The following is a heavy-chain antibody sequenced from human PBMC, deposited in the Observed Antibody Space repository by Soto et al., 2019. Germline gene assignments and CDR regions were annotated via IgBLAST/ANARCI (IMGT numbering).Heavy chain of an antibody. Sequence: VGSLRLSCAAAGFTFSSYGMHWVRQAPGKGLEWVAVIWYDGSNKYYADSVKGRFTISRDNSKNTLYLQMNSLRAEDTAVYYCARAYDYDSSGSIGAFDIWGQGTMVTVSS. D-gene: IGHD3-22*01. CDR1: GFTFSSYG. J-gene: IGHJ3*02. V-gene: IGHV3-33*01. CDR2: IWYDGSNK. CDR3: ARAYDYDSSGSIGAFDI.